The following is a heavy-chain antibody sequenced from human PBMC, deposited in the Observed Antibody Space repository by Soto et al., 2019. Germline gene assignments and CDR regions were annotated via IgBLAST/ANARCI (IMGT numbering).Heavy chain of an antibody. CDR1: GYTFTSYA. CDR2: ISAYNGNT. Sequence: GASVKVSCKASGYTFTSYAMHWVRQATGQGLEWMGWISAYNGNTNYAQKLQGRVTMTTDTSTSTAYMELRSLRSDDTAVYYCARDRELSARWFDPWGQGTLVTVSS. D-gene: IGHD1-26*01. V-gene: IGHV1-18*01. J-gene: IGHJ5*02. CDR3: ARDRELSARWFDP.